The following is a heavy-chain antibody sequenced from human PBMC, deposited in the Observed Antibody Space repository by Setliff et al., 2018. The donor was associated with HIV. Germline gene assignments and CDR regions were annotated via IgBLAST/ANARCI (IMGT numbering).Heavy chain of an antibody. J-gene: IGHJ3*02. Sequence: PSETLSLTCTVSGASISSYYWSWIRQTPGKGLELIGYIYYSGSTNYNPSLKSRVTISVDTSKSQFSLKLTSVTAADTAVYYCARILRGYSYGHIEIAFDIWGQGTMVTVSS. V-gene: IGHV4-59*01. CDR3: ARILRGYSYGHIEIAFDI. D-gene: IGHD5-18*01. CDR2: IYYSGST. CDR1: GASISSYY.